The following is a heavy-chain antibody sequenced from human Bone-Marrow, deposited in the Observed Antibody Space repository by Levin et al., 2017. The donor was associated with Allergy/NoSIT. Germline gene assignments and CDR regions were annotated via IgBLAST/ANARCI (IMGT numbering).Heavy chain of an antibody. Sequence: TASETLSLTCTVSGGSISSGVYFWSWIRQLPGKGLEWIGYVSYSGITFYNQSLKSRISISADTSKNLFSLNLSSVTAADTAVYYCARGITVFREVVAVDDAFDVRGQGTMVTVST. D-gene: IGHD3-3*01. V-gene: IGHV4-31*03. CDR1: GGSISSGVYF. CDR2: VSYSGIT. CDR3: ARGITVFREVVAVDDAFDV. J-gene: IGHJ3*01.